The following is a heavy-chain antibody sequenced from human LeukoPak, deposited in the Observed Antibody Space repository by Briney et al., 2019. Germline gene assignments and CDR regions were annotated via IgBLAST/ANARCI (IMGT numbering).Heavy chain of an antibody. CDR2: IIPIFGTA. D-gene: IGHD1-14*01. CDR1: GGTFSSYA. Sequence: ASVKVSCKASGGTFSSYAISWVRQAPGQGLEWMGGIIPIFGTANYAQKFQGRVTITADESTSTAYMELSSLRSEDTAVYYCASGGEGRNYNWFDPWGQGTLVTVS. J-gene: IGHJ5*02. CDR3: ASGGEGRNYNWFDP. V-gene: IGHV1-69*13.